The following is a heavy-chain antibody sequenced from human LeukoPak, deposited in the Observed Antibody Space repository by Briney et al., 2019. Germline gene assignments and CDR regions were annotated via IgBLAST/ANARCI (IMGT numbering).Heavy chain of an antibody. CDR2: IYTSGTI. Sequence: SETLSLTCTVSGGSISSYYWSWIRQPAGTALEWIGRIYTSGTITYNPSLKSRVTMSVDTSKNQFSLKLNSATAADTAVYYCARALGAFDIWGQGTMVTVSS. J-gene: IGHJ3*02. CDR3: ARALGAFDI. CDR1: GGSISSYY. V-gene: IGHV4-4*07.